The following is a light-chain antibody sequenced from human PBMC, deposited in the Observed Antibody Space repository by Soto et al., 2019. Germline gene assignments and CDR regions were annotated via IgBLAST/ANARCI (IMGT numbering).Light chain of an antibody. Sequence: QAVVTQEPSLTVSPGGTVTLTCGSSTGAVTSGNYPYWLQQKPGQAPRTLIYDTSNKHSWTPARFSGSLLGGKAALTLSGAQPEDEADYYCLLSYSDTRPDVVFGGGTKLTVL. CDR2: DTS. V-gene: IGLV7-46*01. CDR1: TGAVTSGNY. CDR3: LLSYSDTRPDVV. J-gene: IGLJ2*01.